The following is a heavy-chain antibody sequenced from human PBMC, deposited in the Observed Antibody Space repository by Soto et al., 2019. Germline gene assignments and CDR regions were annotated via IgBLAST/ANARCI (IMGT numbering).Heavy chain of an antibody. CDR3: ARGGGVGVAGSAAFDM. CDR2: INPATGAA. Sequence: QLHLVQSGAVVKKPGASVTVSCSASGYPVTAYYMHWVRQAPGRGLEWMGGINPATGAAKYTQTFRGGVPMTGDPPPSTVFRELRGRTSEATAVFYCARGGGVGVAGSAAFDMWGQGTVVTVSS. V-gene: IGHV1-2*02. J-gene: IGHJ3*02. CDR1: GYPVTAYY. D-gene: IGHD3-3*01.